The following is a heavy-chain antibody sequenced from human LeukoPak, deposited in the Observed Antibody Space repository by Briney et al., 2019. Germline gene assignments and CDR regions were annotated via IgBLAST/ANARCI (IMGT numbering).Heavy chain of an antibody. Sequence: ASVKVSCKTSGYTFSAYGISWVRQAPGQGLEWMGWITGNNGHTNYAPGLQGRVTMTTDTSTNTAHMELTNLRSDDTAVYYCARDQRNSGSYRFEYWGQGTLVTVSS. CDR3: ARDQRNSGSYRFEY. CDR2: ITGNNGHT. J-gene: IGHJ4*02. D-gene: IGHD1-26*01. CDR1: GYTFSAYG. V-gene: IGHV1-18*01.